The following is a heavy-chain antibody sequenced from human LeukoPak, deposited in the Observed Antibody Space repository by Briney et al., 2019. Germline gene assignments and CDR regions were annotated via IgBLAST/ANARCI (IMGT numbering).Heavy chain of an antibody. CDR1: GFTVSSNY. CDR2: IYSGGST. CDR3: ARSSAPLQVGDFDY. J-gene: IGHJ4*02. D-gene: IGHD1-26*01. Sequence: GGSLSLSCAASGFTVSSNYMSWVRQAPGKGLEWVSVIYSGGSTYYADSVKGRLTISRDNSKNTLYLQINSLRAEATAVYYCARSSAPLQVGDFDYWGQGTLVTVSS. V-gene: IGHV3-66*01.